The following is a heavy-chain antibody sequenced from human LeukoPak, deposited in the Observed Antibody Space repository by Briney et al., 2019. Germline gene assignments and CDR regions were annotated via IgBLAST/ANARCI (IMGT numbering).Heavy chain of an antibody. CDR1: GGSISGYY. CDR2: IYTSGST. D-gene: IGHD3-22*01. V-gene: IGHV4-4*07. CDR3: ASGFLGSSGYYPHY. Sequence: PSETLSLTCTVSGGSISGYYWSWIRQPAGKGLEWIGRIYTSGSTNYNPSLKSRVTISVDTSKSQFSLKLSSVTAADTAVYYCASGFLGSSGYYPHYWGQGTLVTVSS. J-gene: IGHJ4*02.